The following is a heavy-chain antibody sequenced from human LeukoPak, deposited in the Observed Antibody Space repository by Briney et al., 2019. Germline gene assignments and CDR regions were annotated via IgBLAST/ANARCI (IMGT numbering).Heavy chain of an antibody. CDR3: ARTYYYDSSGSLDY. V-gene: IGHV4-4*07. D-gene: IGHD3-22*01. Sequence: PSQTLSLTSTVSGRSISSYYWSWIRQPAGKGLDWIGRIYTSGSTNYNPSLKSRVTMSVDTSKNQFSLKLSSVTAADTAVYYCARTYYYDSSGSLDYWGQGTLVTVSS. CDR1: GRSISSYY. CDR2: IYTSGST. J-gene: IGHJ4*02.